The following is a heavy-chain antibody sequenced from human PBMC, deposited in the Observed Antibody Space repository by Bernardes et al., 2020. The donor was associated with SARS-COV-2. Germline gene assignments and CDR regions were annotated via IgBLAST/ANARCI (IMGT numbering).Heavy chain of an antibody. D-gene: IGHD3-22*01. Sequence: GGSLRLSCTASGFTFGDYAMSWVRQAPGKGLEWVGFIRSKAYGGTTEYAASVKGRFTISRDDSKSIAYLQMNSLKTEDTAVYYCTRDRDYYDSYGYDYWGQGTLVTVSS. CDR1: GFTFGDYA. CDR3: TRDRDYYDSYGYDY. CDR2: IRSKAYGGTT. V-gene: IGHV3-49*04. J-gene: IGHJ4*02.